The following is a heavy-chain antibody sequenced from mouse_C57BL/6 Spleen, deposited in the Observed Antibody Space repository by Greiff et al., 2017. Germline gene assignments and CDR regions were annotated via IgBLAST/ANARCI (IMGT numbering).Heavy chain of an antibody. D-gene: IGHD2-4*01. CDR3: AIAGIYYDYDGFAY. CDR2: IHPSDSDT. Sequence: VQLQQPGAELVKPGASVKVSCKASGYTFPSYWMHWVKQRPGQGLEWIGRIHPSDSDTNYNQKFKGKATLTVDKSSSTAYMQLSSLTSEDSAVYYCAIAGIYYDYDGFAYWGQGTLVTVSA. V-gene: IGHV1-74*01. J-gene: IGHJ3*01. CDR1: GYTFPSYW.